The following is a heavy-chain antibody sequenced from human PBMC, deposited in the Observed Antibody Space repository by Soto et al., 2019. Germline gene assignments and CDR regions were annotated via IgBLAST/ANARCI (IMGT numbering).Heavy chain of an antibody. CDR1: GFTFSSYW. Sequence: GGSLRLSCAASGFTFSSYWMHWVRQAPGKGLVWVSRINSDGSSTSYADSVKGRFTISRDNAKNTLYLQMNSLRAEDTAVYYCARDQSVVPAAMVPDYYYYGMDVWGQGTTVTVSS. CDR3: ARDQSVVPAAMVPDYYYYGMDV. D-gene: IGHD2-2*01. J-gene: IGHJ6*02. V-gene: IGHV3-74*01. CDR2: INSDGSST.